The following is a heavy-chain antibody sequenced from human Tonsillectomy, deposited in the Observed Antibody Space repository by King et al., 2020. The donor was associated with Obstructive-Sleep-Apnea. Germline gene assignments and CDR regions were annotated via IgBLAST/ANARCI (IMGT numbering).Heavy chain of an antibody. CDR1: GYTFTSYY. D-gene: IGHD3-16*01. Sequence: VQLVESGAEVKKPGASVKVSCKASGYTFTSYYMHWVRQAPGQGLEWMGIINPSGGSTSYAQKFQGRVTMTRDTSTSTVYKELSSLRSEDTAVYYCASSFMITFGGVIYWGQGTLVTVSS. J-gene: IGHJ4*02. CDR2: INPSGGST. CDR3: ASSFMITFGGVIY. V-gene: IGHV1-46*03.